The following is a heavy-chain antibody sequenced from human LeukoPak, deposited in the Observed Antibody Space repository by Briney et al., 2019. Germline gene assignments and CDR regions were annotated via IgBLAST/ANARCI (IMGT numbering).Heavy chain of an antibody. CDR2: ISGSSSYT. Sequence: PGGSLRLSCAASGFTFSDYYMSWIRQAPGKGLECVSYISGSSSYTNYAESVKGRFTISRDNAKNSLYLQMNSLRAGDTAVYYCARADSGSYYPYWGQGTLVTVSS. V-gene: IGHV3-11*06. CDR3: ARADSGSYYPY. J-gene: IGHJ4*02. D-gene: IGHD3-10*01. CDR1: GFTFSDYY.